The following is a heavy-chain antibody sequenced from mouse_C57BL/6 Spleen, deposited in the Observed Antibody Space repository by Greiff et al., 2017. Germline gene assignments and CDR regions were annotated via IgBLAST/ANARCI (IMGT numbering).Heavy chain of an antibody. D-gene: IGHD4-1*01. J-gene: IGHJ4*01. CDR1: GYTFTSYW. CDR2: IYPGSGRT. Sequence: QVQLQQPGAELVKPGASVQMSCKASGYTFTSYWITWVKQRPGQGLEWIGDIYPGSGRTNYNEKFKSQATLTVDTSSSPAYMQLSSLTSEDSAVYDGARSNIGTGTHYYAMDYWGQGTSVTVSS. CDR3: ARSNIGTGTHYYAMDY. V-gene: IGHV1-55*01.